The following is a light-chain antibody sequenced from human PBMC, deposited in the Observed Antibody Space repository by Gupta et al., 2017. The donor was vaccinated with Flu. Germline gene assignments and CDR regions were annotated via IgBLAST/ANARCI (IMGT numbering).Light chain of an antibody. J-gene: IGLJ3*02. V-gene: IGLV1-51*01. CDR3: GTWDSSLSVV. CDR2: DNN. CDR1: SSNIGNNY. Sequence: QSVLTHPPPVSAAPGQKVTISCSGSSSNIGNNYVSWYQQLPGTAPKLLMYDNNKRPSGIPDRVSGSKSGTSATLGITGLQTGDEADDYCGTWDSSLSVVFGGGTKLTV.